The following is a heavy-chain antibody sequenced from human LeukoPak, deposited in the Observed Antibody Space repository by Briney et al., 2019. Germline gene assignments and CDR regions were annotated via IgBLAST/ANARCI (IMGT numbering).Heavy chain of an antibody. D-gene: IGHD2-21*02. Sequence: SETLSLTCTVSNGSISPYFWSWIRQPPGKGLEWIGYIYYSGSTKYNPSLKSRVTISLDTSKTQVSLTMISVTAADSAVYYCATLRGSATAVFDSWGLGTRVTVSS. CDR1: NGSISPYF. CDR3: ATLRGSATAVFDS. V-gene: IGHV4-59*08. J-gene: IGHJ4*02. CDR2: IYYSGST.